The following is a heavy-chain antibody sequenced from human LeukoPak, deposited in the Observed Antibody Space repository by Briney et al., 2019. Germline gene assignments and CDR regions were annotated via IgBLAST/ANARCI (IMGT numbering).Heavy chain of an antibody. CDR3: ARPYCSSTSCYNWFDP. D-gene: IGHD2-2*01. CDR1: GGSFSGYY. J-gene: IGHJ5*02. Sequence: SETLSLTCAVYGGSFSGYYWSWIRQPPGKGLEGIGEINHSGSTNHNPSLTSRVTISVDTSKNQFSLKLSSVTAADTAVYYCARPYCSSTSCYNWFDPWGQGTLVTVSS. V-gene: IGHV4-34*01. CDR2: INHSGST.